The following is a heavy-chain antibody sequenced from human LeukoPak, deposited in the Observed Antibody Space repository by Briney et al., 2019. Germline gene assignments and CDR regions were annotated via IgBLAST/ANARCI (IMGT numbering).Heavy chain of an antibody. CDR3: ARAPFYDYVWGSYRFYFDY. J-gene: IGHJ4*02. D-gene: IGHD3-16*02. CDR2: ISYDGSNK. V-gene: IGHV3-30-3*01. Sequence: GRSLRLSCAASGFTFSSYAMHWVRQAPGKGLEWVAVISYDGSNKYYADSVKGRFTISRDNSKNTLYLQMNSLRAEDTAVYYCARAPFYDYVWGSYRFYFDYWGQGTLVTVSS. CDR1: GFTFSSYA.